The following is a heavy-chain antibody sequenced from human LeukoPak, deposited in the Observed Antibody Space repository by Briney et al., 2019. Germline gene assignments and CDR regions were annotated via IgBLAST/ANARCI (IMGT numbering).Heavy chain of an antibody. V-gene: IGHV3-23*01. D-gene: IGHD6-13*01. Sequence: GGSLRLSCAASGFTFSSYAMSWVRQAPGKGLEWVSAISASGRSTYYADSVKGRFTISRDNSKNTLYLQMNSLRAEDTAVYYCAKVEGSWYADYWGQGTLVTVSS. CDR2: ISASGRST. CDR1: GFTFSSYA. CDR3: AKVEGSWYADY. J-gene: IGHJ4*02.